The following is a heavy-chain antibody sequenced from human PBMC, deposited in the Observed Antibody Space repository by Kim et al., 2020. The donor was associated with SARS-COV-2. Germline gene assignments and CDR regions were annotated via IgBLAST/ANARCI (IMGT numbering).Heavy chain of an antibody. CDR2: ISGGGDST. J-gene: IGHJ4*02. V-gene: IGHV3-23*01. Sequence: GGSLRLSCAASGFTFSNYAMNWVRQAPGKGLEWVSGISGGGDSTFYADSVKGRFTIYRDNSKNTLYLQMNSLRAEDTAVYYCAPGYDNNFSPGYFDYWGQGTLVTVSS. CDR3: APGYDNNFSPGYFDY. CDR1: GFTFSNYA. D-gene: IGHD1-1*01.